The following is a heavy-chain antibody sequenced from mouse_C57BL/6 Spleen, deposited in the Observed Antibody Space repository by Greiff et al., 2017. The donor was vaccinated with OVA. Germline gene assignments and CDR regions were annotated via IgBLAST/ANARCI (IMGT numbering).Heavy chain of an antibody. CDR3: ARDTTVVALDAMDY. CDR1: GYAFSSSW. Sequence: VKLQQSGPELVKPGASVKISCKASGYAFSSSWMNWVKQRPGKGLEWIGRIYPGDGDTNYNGKFKGKATLTADKSSSTAYMQLSSLTSEDSAVYFCARDTTVVALDAMDYWGQGTSVTVSS. J-gene: IGHJ4*01. D-gene: IGHD1-1*01. V-gene: IGHV1-82*01. CDR2: IYPGDGDT.